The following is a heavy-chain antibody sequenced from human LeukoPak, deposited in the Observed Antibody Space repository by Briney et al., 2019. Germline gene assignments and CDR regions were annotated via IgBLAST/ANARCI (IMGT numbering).Heavy chain of an antibody. CDR1: GFTFSSYS. J-gene: IGHJ4*02. D-gene: IGHD6-19*01. CDR2: ISSSSSYI. CDR3: ARDPVGVRYSSGPGAKFDY. V-gene: IGHV3-21*01. Sequence: GGSLRLSCAASGFTFSSYSMNWVRQAPGKGLEWVSSISSSSSYIYYADSVKGRFTISRDNAKNSLYLQMNSLRAEDAAVYYCARDPVGVRYSSGPGAKFDYWGQGTLVTVSS.